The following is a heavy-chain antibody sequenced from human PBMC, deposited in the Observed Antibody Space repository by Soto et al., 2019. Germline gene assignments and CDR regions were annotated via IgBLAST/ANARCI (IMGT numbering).Heavy chain of an antibody. CDR3: ARDKGPYSFNY. D-gene: IGHD5-18*01. CDR2: IYYSGST. V-gene: IGHV4-59*01. Sequence: SETLSLTCTVSGGSISSYYWSWIRQPPGKGLEWIGYIYYSGSTNYNPSLKSRVTISVDTSKNQFSLKLSSVTAADTAVYYCARDKGPYSFNYWGQGTLVTVSS. CDR1: GGSISSYY. J-gene: IGHJ4*02.